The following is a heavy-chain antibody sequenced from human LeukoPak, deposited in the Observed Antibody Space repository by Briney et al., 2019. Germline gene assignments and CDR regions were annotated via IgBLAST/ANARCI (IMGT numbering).Heavy chain of an antibody. V-gene: IGHV3-66*04. J-gene: IGHJ2*01. D-gene: IGHD3-22*01. CDR1: GFTVSSNY. CDR3: AKRHRPMIAVVITNHWYFDL. Sequence: GGSLRLSCAASGFTVSSNYMSWVRQAPGKGLEWVSVIYSGGSTYYADSVKGRFTISRDNSKNTLYLQMNSLRAEDTAVYYCAKRHRPMIAVVITNHWYFDLWGRGTLVTVSS. CDR2: IYSGGST.